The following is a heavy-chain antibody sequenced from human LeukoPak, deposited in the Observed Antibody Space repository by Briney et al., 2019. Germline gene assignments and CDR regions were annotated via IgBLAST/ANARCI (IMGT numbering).Heavy chain of an antibody. CDR1: GYTFTGHY. CDR2: INPNSGGT. J-gene: IGHJ6*02. D-gene: IGHD6-13*01. CDR3: ARDYSSSWSTARGMDV. V-gene: IGHV1-2*04. Sequence: ASVKVSCKASGYTFTGHYMHWVRQAPGQGLEWMGWINPNSGGTNYAQKFQGWVTMTRDTSISTAYMELSRLRSDDTAVYYCARDYSSSWSTARGMDVWGQGTTVTVSS.